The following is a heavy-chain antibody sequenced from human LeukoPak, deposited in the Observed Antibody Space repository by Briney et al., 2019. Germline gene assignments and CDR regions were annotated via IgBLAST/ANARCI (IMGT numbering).Heavy chain of an antibody. CDR1: GGSISSYY. CDR3: ASSLGYSSSWYDY. V-gene: IGHV4-59*08. J-gene: IGHJ4*02. D-gene: IGHD6-13*01. CDR2: IYYSGST. Sequence: SETLSLTCTVSGGSISSYYWSWIRPPPGKGLEWIGYIYYSGSTNYNPSLKSRVTISVDTSKNQFSLKLSSVTAADTAVYYCASSLGYSSSWYDYWGQGTLVTVSS.